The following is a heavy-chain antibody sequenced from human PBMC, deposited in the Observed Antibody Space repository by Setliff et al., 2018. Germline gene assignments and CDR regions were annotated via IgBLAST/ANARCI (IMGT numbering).Heavy chain of an antibody. J-gene: IGHJ6*02. CDR3: ARSKFGGIYYYYGMDV. V-gene: IGHV3-48*04. CDR1: GFTFSSYS. Sequence: GSLRLSCAASGFTFSSYSMNWVRQAPGKGLEWVSYISSSSTIYYADSVKGRFTISRDNAKNTLYLQMNSLRAEDTAVYYCARSKFGGIYYYYGMDVWGQGTTVTVSS. D-gene: IGHD3-16*01. CDR2: ISSSSTI.